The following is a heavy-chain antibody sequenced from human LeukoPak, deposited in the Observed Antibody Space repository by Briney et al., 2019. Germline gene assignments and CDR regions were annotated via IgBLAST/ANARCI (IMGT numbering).Heavy chain of an antibody. CDR2: IIPIRAIA. J-gene: IGHJ3*02. CDR1: GGTFSNYA. Sequence: APVKVSCKASGGTFSNYAISWVRQAPGQGLEWMGRIIPIRAIANYAQKFQGRVTITAVKSTSTVYMELSSLRSEDTAVYYCAREEYYGSGSYYNGAFDSWGQGTMVTVSS. V-gene: IGHV1-69*04. D-gene: IGHD3-10*01. CDR3: AREEYYGSGSYYNGAFDS.